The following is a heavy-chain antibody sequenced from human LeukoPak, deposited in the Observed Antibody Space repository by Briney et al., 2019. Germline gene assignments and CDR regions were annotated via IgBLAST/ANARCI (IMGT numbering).Heavy chain of an antibody. CDR3: ARDVLEGYYYYGMDV. D-gene: IGHD3-3*01. J-gene: IGHJ6*02. CDR1: GYNFNSYY. CDR2: INPSGNRVLPSDDST. V-gene: IGHV1-46*02. Sequence: GASVKVSCKASGYNFNSYYVHWVRQAPGQGLEWMGIINPSGNRVLPSDDSTIYAEKFQSRVVMTRDTSTTVVYMELSSLRSDDTAVYHCARDVLEGYYYYGMDVWGQGTTVTVSS.